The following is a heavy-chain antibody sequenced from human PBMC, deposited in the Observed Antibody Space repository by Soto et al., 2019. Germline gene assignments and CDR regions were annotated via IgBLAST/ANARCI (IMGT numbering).Heavy chain of an antibody. V-gene: IGHV4-4*02. J-gene: IGHJ4*02. CDR2: IPHSGST. D-gene: IGHD3-3*02. CDR1: ADSINISHW. CDR3: AARHFWSGPWTHTRLDY. Sequence: SETLSLTCAVSADSINISHWWNWVRRPPGKGLEWIGQIPHSGSTNYNPSLTSRVTISVDKSKNHFSLKLTSVTAADTAVYYCAARHFWSGPWTHTRLDYWGQGTLVTVSS.